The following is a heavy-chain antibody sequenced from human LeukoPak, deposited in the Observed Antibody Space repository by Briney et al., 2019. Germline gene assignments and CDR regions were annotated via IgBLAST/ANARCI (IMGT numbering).Heavy chain of an antibody. V-gene: IGHV3-7*03. Sequence: GGSLRLSCAASGFTFNSYWMTWVRQTPGKGLEWVANIKQDGSEKLYVDSVKGRFAISRDNAKNSLYLQMNSLRVEDTAVYYCANIRGGWGQGTLVTVSS. CDR3: ANIRGG. CDR2: IKQDGSEK. D-gene: IGHD3-16*01. CDR1: GFTFNSYW. J-gene: IGHJ4*02.